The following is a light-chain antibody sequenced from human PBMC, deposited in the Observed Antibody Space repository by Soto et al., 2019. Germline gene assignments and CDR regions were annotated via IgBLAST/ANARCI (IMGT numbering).Light chain of an antibody. V-gene: IGKV3-20*01. CDR3: QHYGGSSPRFS. CDR2: DAS. J-gene: IGKJ3*01. Sequence: ETVLTQSPGTLSSSPGERATLACRASQSVSSTGFAWYQQKPGQAPRLLIYDASRRATGISDRFSGSGSGTDFTLTISRLEPEDFAIYYCQHYGGSSPRFSFGSGTKVDIK. CDR1: QSVSSTG.